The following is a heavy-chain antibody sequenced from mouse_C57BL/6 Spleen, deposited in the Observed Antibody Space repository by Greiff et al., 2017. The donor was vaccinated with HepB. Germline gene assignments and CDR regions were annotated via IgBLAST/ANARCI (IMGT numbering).Heavy chain of an antibody. CDR3: ASQLGFAY. V-gene: IGHV1-82*01. J-gene: IGHJ3*01. Sequence: VQLQQSGPELVKPGASVKISCKASGYAFSSSWMNWVKQRPGKGLEWIGRIYPGDGDTNYNGKFKGKATLTADKSSSTAYMQLSSLTSEDSAVYFCASQLGFAYWGQGTLVTVSA. CDR2: IYPGDGDT. D-gene: IGHD4-1*02. CDR1: GYAFSSSW.